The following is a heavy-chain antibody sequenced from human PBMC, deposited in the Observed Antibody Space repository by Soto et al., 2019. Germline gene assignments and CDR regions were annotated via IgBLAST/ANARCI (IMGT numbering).Heavy chain of an antibody. Sequence: EVQLLESGGGLVQPGGSLRLSCAAGGFAFSSYAMGWVRQAPGKGLEWVSAISGSGGSTYYADSVKGRFTISRDNSKNTLYLQMNSLRAEDTAVYYCAYSSTPFDYWGQGTLVTVSS. CDR1: GFAFSSYA. CDR3: AYSSTPFDY. V-gene: IGHV3-23*01. D-gene: IGHD6-13*01. J-gene: IGHJ4*02. CDR2: ISGSGGST.